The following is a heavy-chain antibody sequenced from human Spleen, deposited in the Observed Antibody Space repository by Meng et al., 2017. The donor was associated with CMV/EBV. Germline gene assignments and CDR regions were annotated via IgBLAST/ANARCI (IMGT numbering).Heavy chain of an antibody. J-gene: IGHJ4*02. CDR1: STGGVA. CDR3: AHTSYYYDSSGYLKYYFDY. D-gene: IGHD3-22*01. CDR2: IYWHDDK. Sequence: STGGVAVGWIRQRTGKALEWLALIYWHDDKRYSPSLKSRLTITKDTSKNQVVLTMTNMDPVDTATYYCAHTSYYYDSSGYLKYYFDYWGQGTLVTVSS. V-gene: IGHV2-5*01.